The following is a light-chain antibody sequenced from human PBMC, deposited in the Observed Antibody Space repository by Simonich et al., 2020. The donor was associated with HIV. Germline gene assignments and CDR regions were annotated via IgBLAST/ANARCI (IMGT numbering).Light chain of an antibody. V-gene: IGKV3-15*01. J-gene: IGKJ4*01. CDR3: QQYNNWPPMT. Sequence: EIVMTQSPATLSVSPGERATLSCRASQSVSSNLACDQQKPGHAPRLLIYGASTRATGIPARFSGSGSGTEFTLTISSMQSEDFAVYYCQQYNNWPPMTFGGGTKVEIK. CDR2: GAS. CDR1: QSVSSN.